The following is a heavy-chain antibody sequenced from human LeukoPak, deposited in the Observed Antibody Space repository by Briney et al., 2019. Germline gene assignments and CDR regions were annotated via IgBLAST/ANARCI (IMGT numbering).Heavy chain of an antibody. J-gene: IGHJ5*02. D-gene: IGHD2-2*01. CDR1: GYTFNTYY. CDR3: ARDPSCTTTTCYGGNNWFDP. V-gene: IGHV1-2*02. Sequence: ASVKVSCKASGYTFNTYYIYWVRQAPGQGLEWMGWINPNGGGTNDAQNFQGRVTMTRDMSISTAYMELTGLTSDDTALYYCARDPSCTTTTCYGGNNWFDPWGQGTLVTVSS. CDR2: INPNGGGT.